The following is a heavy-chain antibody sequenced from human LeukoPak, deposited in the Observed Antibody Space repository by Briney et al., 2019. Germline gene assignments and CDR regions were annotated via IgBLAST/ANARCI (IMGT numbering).Heavy chain of an antibody. D-gene: IGHD3-3*01. CDR3: ARGYDFWSGYTPGY. CDR2: ISYDGSNK. CDR1: GFTLSSYA. Sequence: GGSLRLSCAASGFTLSSYAMHWVRQAPGKGLEWVAVISYDGSNKYYADSVKGRFTISRDNSKNTLYLQMNSLRAEDTAVYYCARGYDFWSGYTPGYWGQGTLVTVSS. J-gene: IGHJ4*02. V-gene: IGHV3-30-3*01.